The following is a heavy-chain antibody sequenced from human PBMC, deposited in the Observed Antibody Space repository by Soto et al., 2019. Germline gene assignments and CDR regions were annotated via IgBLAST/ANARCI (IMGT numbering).Heavy chain of an antibody. CDR2: IIPIFGTA. J-gene: IGHJ6*02. V-gene: IGHV1-69*13. CDR1: GGTFSSYA. CDR3: ARDRSSGWYATLGYYYGMDV. Sequence: SVKVSCKASGGTFSSYAISWVRQAPGQGLEWMGGIIPIFGTANYAQKFQGRVTITADESTSTAYMELSSLRSEDTAVYYCARDRSSGWYATLGYYYGMDVWGQGTTVTVSS. D-gene: IGHD6-19*01.